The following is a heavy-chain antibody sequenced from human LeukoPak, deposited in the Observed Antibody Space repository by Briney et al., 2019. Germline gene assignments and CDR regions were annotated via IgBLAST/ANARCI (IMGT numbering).Heavy chain of an antibody. D-gene: IGHD3-10*01. CDR1: GGSISSYY. J-gene: IGHJ4*02. CDR2: IYYSGST. V-gene: IGHV4-59*01. CDR3: ARSSRVLWFGELS. Sequence: SETLSLTCTVSGGSISSYYWSWIRQPPGKGLEWIGYIYYSGSTNYNPSLKSRVTISVDTSKNQFSLKLSSATAADTAVYYCARSSRVLWFGELSWGQGTLVTVSS.